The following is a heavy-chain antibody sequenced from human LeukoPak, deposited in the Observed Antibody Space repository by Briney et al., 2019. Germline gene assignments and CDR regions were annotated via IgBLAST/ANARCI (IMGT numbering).Heavy chain of an antibody. V-gene: IGHV3-23*01. Sequence: GGSLRLSCAASGFTFSSYAMTWVRQAPGKGLEWVSGISGSGGRTYYADSVKGRFTISRDNSKNTLYLQMNSLRAEDTAVYYCAGVSYGGNSMRNYGMDVWGQGTTVTVSS. J-gene: IGHJ6*01. CDR1: GFTFSSYA. CDR3: AGVSYGGNSMRNYGMDV. CDR2: ISGSGGRT. D-gene: IGHD4-23*01.